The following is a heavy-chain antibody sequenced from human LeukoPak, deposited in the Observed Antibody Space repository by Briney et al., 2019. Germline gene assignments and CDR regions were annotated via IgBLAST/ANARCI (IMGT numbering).Heavy chain of an antibody. D-gene: IGHD3-16*01. Sequence: ASVKVSCKASGGTFSSYAISWVRQAPGQGLEWMGRIIPILGIANYAQKFQGRVTITADKSTSTAYMELSSLRSEDTAVYYCARDSSDYGNWFDPWGQGTLVTVSS. V-gene: IGHV1-69*04. CDR2: IIPILGIA. CDR1: GGTFSSYA. CDR3: ARDSSDYGNWFDP. J-gene: IGHJ5*02.